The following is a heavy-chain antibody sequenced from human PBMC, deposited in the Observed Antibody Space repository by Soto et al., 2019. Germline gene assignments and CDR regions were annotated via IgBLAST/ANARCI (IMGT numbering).Heavy chain of an antibody. Sequence: SATLSLTCSFNGDSIKSGSAYWSWIRQSPGNGLEYIGYITYSGMTFQNPSLKSRVTMSVETPKNQFSLEVRYVTDADTGVYYCARERQAGTCLTGFEHWGPGTLVSV. V-gene: IGHV4-30-4*01. CDR1: GDSIKSGSAY. D-gene: IGHD1-20*01. J-gene: IGHJ1*01. CDR3: ARERQAGTCLTGFEH. CDR2: ITYSGMT.